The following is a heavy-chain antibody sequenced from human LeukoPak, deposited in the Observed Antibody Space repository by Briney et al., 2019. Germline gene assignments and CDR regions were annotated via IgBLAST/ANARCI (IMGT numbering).Heavy chain of an antibody. D-gene: IGHD3-22*01. CDR3: AKGSYYDSSGSFYFDY. CDR1: GFTFSSYA. CDR2: ISGSGDNT. Sequence: GGSLRLSCAASGFTFSSYAMSWVRQAPGKGLEWVSGISGSGDNTYYADSVKGRFTISRVNSKNTLYVQVNSLGTEDTAACYCAKGSYYDSSGSFYFDYWGQGTLVTVSS. J-gene: IGHJ4*02. V-gene: IGHV3-23*01.